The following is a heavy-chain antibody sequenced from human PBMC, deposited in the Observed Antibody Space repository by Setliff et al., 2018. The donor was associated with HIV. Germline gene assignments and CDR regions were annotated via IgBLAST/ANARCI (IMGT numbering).Heavy chain of an antibody. CDR3: ARRTSYSGGLYYYYYMDV. D-gene: IGHD1-26*01. CDR2: IYYSGST. Sequence: SETLSLTCTVSGGSISSSSYYWGWIRQPPGKGPEWIGSIYYSGSTYYNPSLKSRVTISVDTSKNQFSMKLSSVTAADTAVYYCARRTSYSGGLYYYYYMDVWGKGTTVTVSS. J-gene: IGHJ6*03. V-gene: IGHV4-39*01. CDR1: GGSISSSSYY.